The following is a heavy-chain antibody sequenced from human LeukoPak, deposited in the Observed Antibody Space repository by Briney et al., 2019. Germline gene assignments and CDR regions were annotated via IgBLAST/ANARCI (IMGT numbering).Heavy chain of an antibody. D-gene: IGHD1-1*01. J-gene: IGHJ4*02. V-gene: IGHV5-51*01. CDR1: GYSFTSYW. CDR3: ARHESTEASKY. CDR2: IYPGDSDI. Sequence: KPGESLKISCRGSGYSFTSYWIAWVRQMPGKGLEWMGIIYPGDSDIRYSPSFQGQVTISADESISTAYLQWSSLKASDTAVYFCARHESTEASKYWGQGTLVTVSS.